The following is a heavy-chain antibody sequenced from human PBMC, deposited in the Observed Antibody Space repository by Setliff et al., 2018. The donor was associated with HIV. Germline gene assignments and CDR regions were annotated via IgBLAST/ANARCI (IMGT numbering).Heavy chain of an antibody. J-gene: IGHJ4*02. Sequence: SVQVSCKASGDTFSNSLVTWVRQAPGQGLEWMGGIIPLFGTANYAQKFQGRVTMSTDELMTTAYLELSSLRSEDTAVYYCARDGWELDRGRADYFDYWGQGALVTV. CDR1: GDTFSNSL. CDR2: IIPLFGTA. V-gene: IGHV1-69*05. CDR3: ARDGWELDRGRADYFDY. D-gene: IGHD3-10*01.